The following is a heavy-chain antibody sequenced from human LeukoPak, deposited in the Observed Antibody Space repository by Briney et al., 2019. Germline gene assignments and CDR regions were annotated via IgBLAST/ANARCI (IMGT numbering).Heavy chain of an antibody. J-gene: IGHJ4*02. V-gene: IGHV3-74*01. CDR2: IYSDSSRT. CDR3: TKDAGYASDY. Sequence: GGSLRLSCAASGFTFNTYTMNWVRQAPGKGLEWVALIYSDSSRTTYADSVKGRFTISRDNAKNTVYLQMSSLRVEDTAVYFCTKDAGYASDYWGQGILVPVSS. D-gene: IGHD2-15*01. CDR1: GFTFNTYT.